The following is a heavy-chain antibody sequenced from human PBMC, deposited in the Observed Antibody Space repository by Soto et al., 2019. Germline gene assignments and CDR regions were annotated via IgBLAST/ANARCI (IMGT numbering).Heavy chain of an antibody. CDR2: ISGSGDST. D-gene: IGHD6-13*01. CDR3: AKPAAGTSFDY. J-gene: IGHJ4*02. CDR1: GFTFSSYA. V-gene: IGHV3-23*01. Sequence: EVQLLESGGGLVQPGGSLRLSCAASGFTFSSYAMSWVRQAQGKGLEWVSVISGSGDSTYYADSVKGRFTISRDNSKNTLYLQMNSLRAEYTAVYYCAKPAAGTSFDYWGQGTLVTVSS.